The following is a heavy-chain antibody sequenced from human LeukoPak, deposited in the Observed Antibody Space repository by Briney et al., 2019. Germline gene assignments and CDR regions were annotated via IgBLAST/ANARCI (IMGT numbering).Heavy chain of an antibody. CDR3: ARVGPRDDAFDI. D-gene: IGHD3-16*01. V-gene: IGHV3-13*01. Sequence: GGSLRLSCAASGFTFSNYDMHWVRQGAGKGLEWVSAIGTAGDTYYPGSVKGRFTISRENAKNSLYLQMNSLRAGDTAVYYCARVGPRDDAFDIWVQGTMVTVSS. CDR2: IGTAGDT. J-gene: IGHJ3*02. CDR1: GFTFSNYD.